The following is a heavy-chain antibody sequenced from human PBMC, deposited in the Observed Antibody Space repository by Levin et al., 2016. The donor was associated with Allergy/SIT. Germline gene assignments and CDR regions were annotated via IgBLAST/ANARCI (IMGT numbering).Heavy chain of an antibody. V-gene: IGHV4-59*13. CDR3: ARGGWYSSSSGIYFDY. Sequence: SETLSLTCTVSGGSISSYYWSWIRQPPGKGLEWIGYIYYSGSTNYNPSLKSRVTISVDTSKNQFSLKLSSVTAADTAVYYCARGGWYSSSSGIYFDYWGQGTLVTVSS. J-gene: IGHJ4*02. CDR2: IYYSGST. D-gene: IGHD6-6*01. CDR1: GGSISSYY.